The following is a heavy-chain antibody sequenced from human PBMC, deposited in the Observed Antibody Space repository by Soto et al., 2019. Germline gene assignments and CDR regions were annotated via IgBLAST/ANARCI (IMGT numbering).Heavy chain of an antibody. CDR1: GFTFDDYA. J-gene: IGHJ6*02. V-gene: IGHV3-9*01. CDR2: ISWNSGSI. CDR3: AKDIGKVLLWFGDPYGMDV. D-gene: IGHD3-10*01. Sequence: SLRLSCAASGFTFDDYAMHWVRQAPGKGLEWVSGISWNSGSIGYADSVKGRFTISRDNAKNSLYLQMNSLRAEDTALYYCAKDIGKVLLWFGDPYGMDVWGQGTTVTVSS.